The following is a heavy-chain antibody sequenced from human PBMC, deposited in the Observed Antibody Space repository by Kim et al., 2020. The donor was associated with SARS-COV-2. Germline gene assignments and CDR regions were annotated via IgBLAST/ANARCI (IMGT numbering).Heavy chain of an antibody. CDR2: IYYSGST. V-gene: IGHV4-39*01. Sequence: SETLSLTCTVSGGSISSSSYYWGWIRQPPGKGLEWIGSIYYSGSTYYNPSLKSRVTISVDTSKNQFSLKLSSVTAADTAVYYCARQRVYSSGWYYFDYWG. CDR1: GGSISSSSYY. CDR3: ARQRVYSSGWYYFDY. J-gene: IGHJ4*01. D-gene: IGHD6-19*01.